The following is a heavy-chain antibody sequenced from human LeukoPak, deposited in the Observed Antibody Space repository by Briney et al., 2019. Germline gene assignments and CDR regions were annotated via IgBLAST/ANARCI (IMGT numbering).Heavy chain of an antibody. Sequence: GGSLRLSCAASGFTFSSFAMSWVRQAPGKGLEWVSTLSGRGDSTYNADSVRGRFTISRDNAKNSLYLQMNSLRAEDTAVYYCAREDGTYWGQGTLVTVSS. CDR1: GFTFSSFA. V-gene: IGHV3-23*01. J-gene: IGHJ4*02. D-gene: IGHD1-1*01. CDR2: LSGRGDST. CDR3: AREDGTY.